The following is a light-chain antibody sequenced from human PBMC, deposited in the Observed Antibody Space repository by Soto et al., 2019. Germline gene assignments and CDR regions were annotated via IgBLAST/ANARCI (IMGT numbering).Light chain of an antibody. J-gene: IGKJ1*01. Sequence: EIVLTQSPGTLSLSPGERAALSCRASQSVNNDYLAWYHQKPGRAPRLVIYGASKRATGIPDRFSGSGSGTDFTLTISRLEPEAFAVYYCQQYGSSPWTFGQGTNVEIK. CDR2: GAS. CDR3: QQYGSSPWT. CDR1: QSVNNDY. V-gene: IGKV3-20*01.